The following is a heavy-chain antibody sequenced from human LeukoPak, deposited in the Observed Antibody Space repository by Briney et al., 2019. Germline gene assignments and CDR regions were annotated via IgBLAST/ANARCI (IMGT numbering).Heavy chain of an antibody. CDR3: AKTWTPYYYYYYMDV. V-gene: IGHV3-30*02. CDR2: IRYDGSNK. Sequence: GGSLRLSCAASGFTFSSYGMHWVRQAPGKGLEWVAFIRYDGSNKYYADSVKGRFTISRDNSKNTLYLQMNSLRAEDTAVYYCAKTWTPYYYYYYMDVWGKGTTVTVSS. CDR1: GFTFSSYG. D-gene: IGHD3/OR15-3a*01. J-gene: IGHJ6*03.